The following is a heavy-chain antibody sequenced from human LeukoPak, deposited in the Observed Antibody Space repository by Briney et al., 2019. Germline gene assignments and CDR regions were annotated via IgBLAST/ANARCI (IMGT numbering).Heavy chain of an antibody. CDR2: IYYSGST. D-gene: IGHD5-12*01. V-gene: IGHV4-59*06. CDR3: AKGRDSGYDLFDY. J-gene: IGHJ4*02. CDR1: GGSISSYY. Sequence: SETLSLTCTVSGGSISSYYWSWIRQPPGKGLEWIGYIYYSGSTYYNPSLKSRVTISVDTSKNQFSLKLSSVTAADTAVYYCAKGRDSGYDLFDYWGQETLVTVSS.